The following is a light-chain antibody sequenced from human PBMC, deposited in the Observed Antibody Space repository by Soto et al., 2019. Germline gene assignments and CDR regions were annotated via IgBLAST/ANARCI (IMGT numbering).Light chain of an antibody. CDR3: RSYTSSSTCV. J-gene: IGLJ3*02. Sequence: QSALTQPASVSGSPGQSITISCTGTSSDVGGYNYVSWYQQHPGKAPKLMIYEVSNRPSGVSNRFSGSKSGNTASLTISGLQAEYEADYYCRSYTSSSTCVFGGGTKHTVL. V-gene: IGLV2-14*01. CDR1: SSDVGGYNY. CDR2: EVS.